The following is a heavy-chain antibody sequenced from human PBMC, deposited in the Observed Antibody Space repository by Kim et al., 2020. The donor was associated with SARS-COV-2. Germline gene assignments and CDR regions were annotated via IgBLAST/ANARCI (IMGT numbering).Heavy chain of an antibody. J-gene: IGHJ4*02. V-gene: IGHV1-3*01. Sequence: NTKYAQKFQGRVTITRDTSASTAYMELSSLRSEDTAVYYCARTKVRYFDYWGQGTLVTVSS. CDR3: ARTKVRYFDY. CDR2: NT.